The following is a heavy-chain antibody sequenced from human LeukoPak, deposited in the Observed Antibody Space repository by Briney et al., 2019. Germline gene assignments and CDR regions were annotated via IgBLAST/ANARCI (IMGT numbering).Heavy chain of an antibody. CDR2: IYHSGST. J-gene: IGHJ4*02. V-gene: IGHV4-38-2*02. Sequence: PPETLSLTCTVSGYSISSGYYWGWIRQPPGEWLEWIGSIYHSGSTYYNPSLKGRVTISVDTSKNQFSLKLSSVTAADTAVYYCARRKVSWNYGEGFDYWGQGTLVTVSS. CDR1: GYSISSGYY. D-gene: IGHD1-7*01. CDR3: ARRKVSWNYGEGFDY.